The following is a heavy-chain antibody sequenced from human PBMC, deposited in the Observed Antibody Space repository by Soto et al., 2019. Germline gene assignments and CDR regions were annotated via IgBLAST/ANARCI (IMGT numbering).Heavy chain of an antibody. Sequence: PVGSLSLSFSASAFTFRDAWLTWVRQAPGKGLEWVGRIQSITDGGATDYAATVKGRFTVSRDDSKNTLYLQMNSLKIEDTAVYYCTAGMGYYDPYGMDVWGQGTTVTVSS. CDR3: TAGMGYYDPYGMDV. J-gene: IGHJ6*02. CDR1: AFTFRDAW. CDR2: IQSITDGGAT. V-gene: IGHV3-15*05. D-gene: IGHD3-22*01.